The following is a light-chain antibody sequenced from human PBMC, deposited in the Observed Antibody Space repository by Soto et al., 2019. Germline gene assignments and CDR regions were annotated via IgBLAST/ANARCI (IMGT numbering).Light chain of an antibody. CDR3: QQYGSSPLFT. CDR2: GAS. J-gene: IGKJ3*01. V-gene: IGKV3-20*01. Sequence: EIVLTQSPGTLSLSPGERATLSCRASQSVSSSYLAWYQQKPGQAPRLLIYGASSRATGSPDRFSGSGPGTDFTLTISRLEPEDFAVYYCQQYGSSPLFTFGPGTKVDIK. CDR1: QSVSSSY.